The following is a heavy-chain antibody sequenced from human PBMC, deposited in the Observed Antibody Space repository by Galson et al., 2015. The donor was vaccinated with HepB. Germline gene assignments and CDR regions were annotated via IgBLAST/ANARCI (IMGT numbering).Heavy chain of an antibody. D-gene: IGHD3-22*01. J-gene: IGHJ6*02. CDR3: ARAYYDRSGYPRGMDV. CDR2: TYYKSKWYN. CDR1: GDSVSSNSAA. Sequence: CAISGDSVSSNSAAWTWIRQSPSRGLEWLGMTYYKSKWYNDYAVSVRSRITINPDTSKNQFSLQLSSVTPEDTAVYYCARAYYDRSGYPRGMDVWGQGTTVTVSS. V-gene: IGHV6-1*01.